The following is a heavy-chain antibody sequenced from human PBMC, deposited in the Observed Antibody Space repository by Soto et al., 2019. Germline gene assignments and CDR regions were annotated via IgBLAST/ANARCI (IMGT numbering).Heavy chain of an antibody. D-gene: IGHD2-2*03. CDR2: IYYSGST. CDR3: ATLGYCSSTSCYSPFDP. Sequence: SETLALTCTVSGGSISSYYWSWIRQPPGKGLEWIGYIYYSGSTNYNPSLKSRVTISVDTSKNQFSLKLSSVTAADTAVYYCATLGYCSSTSCYSPFDPWGQGTLVTVSS. CDR1: GGSISSYY. V-gene: IGHV4-59*08. J-gene: IGHJ5*02.